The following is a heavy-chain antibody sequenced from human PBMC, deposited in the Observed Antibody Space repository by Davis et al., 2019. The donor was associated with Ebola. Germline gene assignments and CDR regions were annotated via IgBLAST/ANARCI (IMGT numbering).Heavy chain of an antibody. D-gene: IGHD6-6*01. CDR1: GYTFTSYY. CDR3: ARWARLYYYYGMDV. V-gene: IGHV1-46*01. Sequence: ASVKVSCKASGYTFTSYYVHWVRQAPGQGLEWMGVINPSGGNTNYAQKFQGRVTMTRNTSISTAYMELSSLRSEDTAVYYCARWARLYYYYGMDVWGQGTTVTVSS. CDR2: INPSGGNT. J-gene: IGHJ6*02.